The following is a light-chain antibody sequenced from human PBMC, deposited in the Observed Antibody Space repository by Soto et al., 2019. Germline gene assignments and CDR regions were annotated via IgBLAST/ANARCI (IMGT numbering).Light chain of an antibody. CDR2: AAS. V-gene: IGKV1-9*01. CDR1: QDISDY. J-gene: IGKJ4*01. CDR3: QQLNSYPLT. Sequence: DIQLTQSPSFLSASVGDRVTITCRASQDISDYLAWYQQRSGKAPKLLIYAASTLQSGVPSRFSGSGSGTEFTLTISSLQHEDFATYYCQQLNSYPLTLGGGTKVDIK.